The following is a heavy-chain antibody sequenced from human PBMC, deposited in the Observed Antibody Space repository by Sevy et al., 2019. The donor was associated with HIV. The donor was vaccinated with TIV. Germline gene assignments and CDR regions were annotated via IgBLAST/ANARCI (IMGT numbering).Heavy chain of an antibody. Sequence: SETLSLTCTVSGDSISSSPYYWGWIRQSHGKGLEWIGSIYYSGSTYYNPSLKSRVPISVDTSKNQFSLKLNSVTAADTAVYYCARKVGQLRFFDWSPGYFDYWGQGILVTVSS. CDR3: ARKVGQLRFFDWSPGYFDY. CDR2: IYYSGST. V-gene: IGHV4-39*01. D-gene: IGHD3-9*01. CDR1: GDSISSSPYY. J-gene: IGHJ4*02.